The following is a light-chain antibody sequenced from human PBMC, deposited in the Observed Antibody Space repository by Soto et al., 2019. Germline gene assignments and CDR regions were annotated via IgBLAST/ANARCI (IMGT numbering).Light chain of an antibody. CDR3: QQASTLPFT. J-gene: IGKJ4*01. V-gene: IGKV1-12*01. CDR1: QLISSW. Sequence: DIQMTQSPSSLAASVGDRVTITCRASQLISSWLVWYQQKPGHAPKLLIYAASNLQSGVPSRFGGSASRTEFTLTISTLQHEDFATYSCQQASTLPFTFGGATELHIK. CDR2: AAS.